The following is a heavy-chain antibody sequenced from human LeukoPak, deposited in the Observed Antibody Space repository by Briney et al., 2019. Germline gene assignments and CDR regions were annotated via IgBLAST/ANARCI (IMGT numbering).Heavy chain of an antibody. Sequence: ASVKVSCKASSYTFTNYAVSWLRQAPGQTLEWMGWVSAYSGNTNYAQNFHDRLTMTTDTSTSTAYMELRSLTSEDTAVYYCAREGRLMSDTTVHPWGQGTLVTVSP. CDR1: SYTFTNYA. D-gene: IGHD2/OR15-2a*01. CDR3: AREGRLMSDTTVHP. V-gene: IGHV1-18*01. J-gene: IGHJ5*02. CDR2: VSAYSGNT.